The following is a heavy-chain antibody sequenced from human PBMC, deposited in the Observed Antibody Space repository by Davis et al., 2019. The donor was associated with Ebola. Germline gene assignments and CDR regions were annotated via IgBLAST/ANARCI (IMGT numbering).Heavy chain of an antibody. CDR2: IYYSGST. CDR3: ARRRSSLDP. D-gene: IGHD3-16*01. Sequence: SETLSLTCTLSGGSISSYYWSWIRQPPGKGLEWIGYIYYSGSTNYNPSLKSRVTISVDTSKNQFSLKLSSVTAADTAVYYCARRRSSLDPWGQGTLVTVSS. J-gene: IGHJ5*02. CDR1: GGSISSYY. V-gene: IGHV4-59*01.